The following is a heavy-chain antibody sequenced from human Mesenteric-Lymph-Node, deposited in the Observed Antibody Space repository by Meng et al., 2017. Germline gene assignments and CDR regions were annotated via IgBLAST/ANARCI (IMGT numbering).Heavy chain of an antibody. CDR3: ARGGRGYSGYEPQRDY. Sequence: ASVKVSCQASGYTFTSYGISWVRQAPGQGLEWMGWISAYNGNTNYAQKLQGRVTMTTDTSTSTAYMELRSLRSDDPAVYYCARGGRGYSGYEPQRDYWGQGTLVTVSS. D-gene: IGHD5-12*01. J-gene: IGHJ4*02. V-gene: IGHV1-18*01. CDR1: GYTFTSYG. CDR2: ISAYNGNT.